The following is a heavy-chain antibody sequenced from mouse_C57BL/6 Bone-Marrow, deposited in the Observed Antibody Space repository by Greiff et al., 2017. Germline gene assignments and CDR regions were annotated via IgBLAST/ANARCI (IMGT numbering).Heavy chain of an antibody. CDR2: LWSGGST. V-gene: IGHV2-2*01. J-gene: IGHJ4*01. CDR3: AISTRGFYYYAMDY. Sequence: VQLQQSGPGLVQPSQCLSITCTASGFSFTSYGVHWVRQSPGKGLEWLGVLWSGGSTDYNAAFISRLSISKDNSKGQVFFKMNSLQADDTAIYYCAISTRGFYYYAMDYWGQGTSVTVSS. CDR1: GFSFTSYG. D-gene: IGHD2-1*01.